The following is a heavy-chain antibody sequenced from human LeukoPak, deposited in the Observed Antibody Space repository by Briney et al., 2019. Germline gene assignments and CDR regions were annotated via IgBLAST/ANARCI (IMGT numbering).Heavy chain of an antibody. V-gene: IGHV1-2*02. D-gene: IGHD6-13*01. Sequence: ASVKVSCKASGYTFTGYYMHWVRQAPGQGLEWMGWINPNSGGTNYAQKFQGRVTMTRDTSISTAYMELSRLRSDDTAVYYRARDRSSDDAFDIWGQGTMVTVSS. CDR1: GYTFTGYY. J-gene: IGHJ3*02. CDR2: INPNSGGT. CDR3: ARDRSSDDAFDI.